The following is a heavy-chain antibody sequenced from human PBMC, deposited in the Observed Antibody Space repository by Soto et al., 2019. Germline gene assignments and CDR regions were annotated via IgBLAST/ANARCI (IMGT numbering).Heavy chain of an antibody. D-gene: IGHD1-26*01. Sequence: PSDTLSLTCAVSGGSISSGGYSWSWIRQPPGKGLEWIGYIYHSGSTYYNPSLKSRVTISVDRSKNQFSLKLSSVTAADTAVYYCARARGGLLGRHGMDVWGQGTTVTVSS. CDR2: IYHSGST. CDR3: ARARGGLLGRHGMDV. CDR1: GGSISSGGYS. J-gene: IGHJ6*02. V-gene: IGHV4-30-2*01.